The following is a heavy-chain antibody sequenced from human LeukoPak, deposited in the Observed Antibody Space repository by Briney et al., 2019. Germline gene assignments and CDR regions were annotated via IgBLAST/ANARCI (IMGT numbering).Heavy chain of an antibody. CDR1: GGSISSSSYY. V-gene: IGHV4-39*07. CDR3: ARDTYSSSWYLVRNHCYYFDY. J-gene: IGHJ4*01. D-gene: IGHD6-13*01. CDR2: IYYSGST. Sequence: SETLSLTCTVSGGSISSSSYYWGWIRQPPGKGLEWIGSIYYSGSTYYNPSLKSRVTISVDTSKNQFSLKLSSVTAADTAVYYCARDTYSSSWYLVRNHCYYFDYWGQGTLVTASS.